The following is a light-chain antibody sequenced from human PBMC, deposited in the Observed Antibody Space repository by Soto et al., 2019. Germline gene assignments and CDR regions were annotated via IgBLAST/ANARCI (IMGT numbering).Light chain of an antibody. CDR2: APS. CDR3: PKYNSAPWT. J-gene: IGKJ1*01. CDR1: QGSSNF. Sequence: IQMTQSPSSLSASVGDRVTITCRASQGSSNFLAWHQQKPWKVPKLLIYAPSTLQSGVPSRFSGSGSGTDFTLTITSLQPEDVATYYCPKYNSAPWTFGQGTKVEIK. V-gene: IGKV1-27*01.